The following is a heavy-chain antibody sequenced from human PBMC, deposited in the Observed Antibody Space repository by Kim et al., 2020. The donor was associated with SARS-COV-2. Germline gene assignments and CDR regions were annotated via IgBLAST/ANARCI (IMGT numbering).Heavy chain of an antibody. Sequence: GGSLRLSCAASGFTFSSYGMHWVRQAPGKGLEWVAVISYDGSNKYYADSVKGRFTISRDNSKNTLYLQMNSLRAEDTAVYYCAKVGAVADVDYWGQGTLVTVSS. D-gene: IGHD6-19*01. CDR3: AKVGAVADVDY. J-gene: IGHJ4*02. CDR2: ISYDGSNK. CDR1: GFTFSSYG. V-gene: IGHV3-30*18.